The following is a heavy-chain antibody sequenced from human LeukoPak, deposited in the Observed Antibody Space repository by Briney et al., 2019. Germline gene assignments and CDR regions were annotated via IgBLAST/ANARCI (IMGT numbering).Heavy chain of an antibody. CDR1: GDSVSSNSGA. J-gene: IGHJ5*02. CDR2: TYYRSKWYN. V-gene: IGHV6-1*01. D-gene: IGHD1-26*01. Sequence: SQTLSLTCAISGDSVSSNSGAWNWIRQSPSRGLEWLGRTYYRSKWYNDYAVSVKSRITINPDTSKNQFSLQLNSVTPEDTAVYYCARVRRDGGATTDWFDPWGQGTLVTVSS. CDR3: ARVRRDGGATTDWFDP.